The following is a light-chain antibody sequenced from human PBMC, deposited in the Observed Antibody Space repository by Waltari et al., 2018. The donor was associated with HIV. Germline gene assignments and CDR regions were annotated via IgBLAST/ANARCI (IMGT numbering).Light chain of an antibody. CDR1: NIAAIKS. Sequence: SYVLTQPPSVSVAPGQTARITCGGNNIAAIKSVHWYRKSPGQAPVLVVYDDRGRPSGSPDRYSGSSSGDTATLTISRAEAGDEADYYCQVYSDRGDPVIFGGGTKLTVL. CDR2: DDR. V-gene: IGLV3-21*02. CDR3: QVYSDRGDPVI. J-gene: IGLJ2*01.